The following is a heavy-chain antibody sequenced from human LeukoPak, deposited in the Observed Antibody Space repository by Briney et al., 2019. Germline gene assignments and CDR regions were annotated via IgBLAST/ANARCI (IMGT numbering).Heavy chain of an antibody. D-gene: IGHD6-13*01. Sequence: SETLSLTCSVSYVSINSYYWSWIRQPPGKGLEWIGEINHSGSTNYNPSLKSRVTISVDTSKNQFSLKLSSVTAADTAVYYCARGWGLRGVAAAGYDYWGQGTLSPSPQ. CDR1: YVSINSYY. CDR2: INHSGST. J-gene: IGHJ4*02. CDR3: ARGWGLRGVAAAGYDY. V-gene: IGHV4-34*01.